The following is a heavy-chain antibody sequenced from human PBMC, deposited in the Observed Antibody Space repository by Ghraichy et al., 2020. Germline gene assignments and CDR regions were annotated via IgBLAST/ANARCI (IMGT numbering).Heavy chain of an antibody. CDR1: GDSVSSNGVA. CDR3: ARGRNSAFDI. D-gene: IGHD4-23*01. V-gene: IGHV6-1*01. CDR2: TYYTSTWFN. Sequence: SQTLSLTCAISGDSVSSNGVAWNWIRQSPSRGLEWLGRTYYTSTWFNDYAKSVRGRITINPDTSENQFSLQLSSVIPEDTVVYYCARGRNSAFDIWAQGTMVIFSS. J-gene: IGHJ3*02.